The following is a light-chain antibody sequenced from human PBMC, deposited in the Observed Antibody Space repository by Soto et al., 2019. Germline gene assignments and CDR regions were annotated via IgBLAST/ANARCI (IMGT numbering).Light chain of an antibody. Sequence: DIQMTQSPSTLSASVGDRVTITCRASQSINNWLAWYQQRPGTAPKLLIYKASTLQTGVPSRFSGSASGTEFTLTSSSRQPDDFATYYCQQYNSYPHTFGQGTKLEIK. J-gene: IGKJ2*01. CDR3: QQYNSYPHT. CDR1: QSINNW. CDR2: KAS. V-gene: IGKV1-5*03.